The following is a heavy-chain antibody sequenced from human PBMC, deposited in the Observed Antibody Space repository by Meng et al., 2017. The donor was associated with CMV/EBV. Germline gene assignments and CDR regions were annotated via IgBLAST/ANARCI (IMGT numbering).Heavy chain of an antibody. CDR3: ARGISEAGPFDY. CDR2: IYYSGST. D-gene: IGHD6-19*01. V-gene: IGHV4-39*07. Sequence: ESLKISCTVSGGSISSSSYYWGWIRQPPGKGLEWIGSIYYSGSTYYNPSLKSRVTISVDTSKNQFSLKLSSVTAADTAVYYCARGISEAGPFDYWGQGTLVTVSS. J-gene: IGHJ4*02. CDR1: GGSISSSSYY.